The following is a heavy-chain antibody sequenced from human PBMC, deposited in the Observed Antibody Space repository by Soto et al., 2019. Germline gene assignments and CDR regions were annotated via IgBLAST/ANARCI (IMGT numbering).Heavy chain of an antibody. Sequence: PQETLPPSCTVTGGSISSCTYYCGRLRQPPGKGLEWIGSIYYSGSTYYNPSLKSRVTISVDTSKNQFSLKLSSVTAADTAVYYCARLGYSSSWFKNYYYYGMDAWGQGTTVT. CDR1: GGSISSCTYY. D-gene: IGHD6-13*01. CDR3: ARLGYSSSWFKNYYYYGMDA. CDR2: IYYSGST. J-gene: IGHJ6*02. V-gene: IGHV4-39*01.